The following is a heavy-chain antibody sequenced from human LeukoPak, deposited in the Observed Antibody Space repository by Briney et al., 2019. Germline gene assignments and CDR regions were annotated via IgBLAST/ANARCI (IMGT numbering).Heavy chain of an antibody. CDR3: ARVGDLYCSVGACFRRWFDY. CDR1: GGSIRCYY. J-gene: IGHJ5*01. Sequence: PSETLSLTCSVSGGSIRCYYWTWIRQPPGKGLEWNGYIHYCGSTNYNPSLQSRVTISVPTSKNQLTLKLSSVTAPDTAVYYCARVGDLYCSVGACFRRWFDYWGQGTLVTVSS. V-gene: IGHV4-59*01. D-gene: IGHD2-15*01. CDR2: IHYCGST.